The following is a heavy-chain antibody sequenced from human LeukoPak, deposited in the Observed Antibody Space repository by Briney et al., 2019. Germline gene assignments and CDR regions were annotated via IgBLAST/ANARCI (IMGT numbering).Heavy chain of an antibody. V-gene: IGHV1-58*02. CDR3: AAAGFAPGYGYYEFCY. J-gene: IGHJ4*02. Sequence: ASVKVSCKASGFTFTSSAMQWVRQARGQRLEWIGWIVVGSGNTNYAQKFQERVTITRDMSTSTAYMELSSLRSEDTAVYYCAAAGFAPGYGYYEFCYLGQGTLVTVSS. CDR2: IVVGSGNT. D-gene: IGHD4-17*01. CDR1: GFTFTSSA.